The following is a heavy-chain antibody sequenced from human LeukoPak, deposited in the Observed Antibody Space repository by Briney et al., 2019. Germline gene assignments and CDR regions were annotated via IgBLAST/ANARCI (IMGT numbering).Heavy chain of an antibody. D-gene: IGHD4-17*01. CDR1: GFTFSSCW. Sequence: PGGSLRLSCAASGFTFSSCWMSWVRQAAGKGLEWVANIKQDGGQKYYVDSVEGRFTISRDNAKNSLYLQMNSLRDEDTAVYYCARDGTYGDYNYYYGLDVWGQGTPVTVSS. CDR3: ARDGTYGDYNYYYGLDV. J-gene: IGHJ6*02. CDR2: IKQDGGQK. V-gene: IGHV3-7*04.